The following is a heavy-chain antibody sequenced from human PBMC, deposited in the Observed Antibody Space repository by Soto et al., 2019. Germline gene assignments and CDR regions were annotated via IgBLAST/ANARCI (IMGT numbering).Heavy chain of an antibody. CDR2: INHSGST. CDR1: GRSFSGYY. CDR3: ARIFGVVIIRVYYYYGMDV. D-gene: IGHD3-3*01. V-gene: IGHV4-34*01. J-gene: IGHJ6*02. Sequence: SDTLSLTFDFYGRSFSGYYWSWTRQPPGKGLEWIGEINHSGSTNYNPSLKSRVTISVDTSKNQFSLKLSSVTAADTAVYYCARIFGVVIIRVYYYYGMDVWGQGTTVT.